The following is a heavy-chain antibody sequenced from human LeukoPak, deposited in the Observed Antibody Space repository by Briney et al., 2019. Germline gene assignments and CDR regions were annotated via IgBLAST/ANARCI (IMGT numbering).Heavy chain of an antibody. CDR3: ARGLWFGELLSDPY. J-gene: IGHJ4*02. CDR1: GYTFTGYY. CDR2: INPNSGNT. Sequence: ASVKVSCKASGYTFTGYYMHWVRQAPGQGLEWMGWINPNSGNTGYAQKFQGRVTMTRNTSISTAYMELSSLRSEDTAVYYCARGLWFGELLSDPYWGQGTLVTVSS. V-gene: IGHV1-8*02. D-gene: IGHD3-10*01.